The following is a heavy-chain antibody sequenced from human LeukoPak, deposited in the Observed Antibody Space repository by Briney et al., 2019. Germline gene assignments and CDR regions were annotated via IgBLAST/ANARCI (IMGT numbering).Heavy chain of an antibody. V-gene: IGHV3-23*01. CDR2: ISGNGDIT. CDR3: ARVKRDCSGGTCYSYDF. D-gene: IGHD2-15*01. CDR1: RFTFNTYA. J-gene: IGHJ4*02. Sequence: GGSLRLSCAASRFTFNTYAVNWVRQAPGKGLEWVSAISGNGDITYYADSVRGRFTISRDNSKNTLFLQMNSLRAEDTAVYYCARVKRDCSGGTCYSYDFWGQGALVTVSS.